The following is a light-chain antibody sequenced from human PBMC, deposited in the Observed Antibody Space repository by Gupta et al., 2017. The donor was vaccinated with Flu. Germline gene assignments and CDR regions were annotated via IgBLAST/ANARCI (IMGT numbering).Light chain of an antibody. Sequence: SYELTPPPSVSVSPGQTASISCSGYELGDKYACWYQQKPGQSPVLVMYQDTKRPSGIPERFSGSNSGNTATLTISGTQAIDEADYYCLTWDSSTGVFGTGTKLTVL. CDR3: LTWDSSTGV. J-gene: IGLJ3*02. CDR2: QDT. CDR1: ELGDKY. V-gene: IGLV3-1*01.